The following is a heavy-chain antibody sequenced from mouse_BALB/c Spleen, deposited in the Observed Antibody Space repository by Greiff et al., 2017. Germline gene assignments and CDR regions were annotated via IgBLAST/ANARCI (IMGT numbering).Heavy chain of an antibody. V-gene: IGHV14-3*02. Sequence: VQLKESGAELVKPGASVKLSCTASGFNIKDTYMHWVKQRPEQGLEWIGRIDPANGNTKYDPKFQGKATITADTSSNTAYLQLSSLTSEDTAVYYCALYDSAWFAYWGQGTLVTVSA. J-gene: IGHJ3*01. CDR3: ALYDSAWFAY. D-gene: IGHD2-3*01. CDR1: GFNIKDTY. CDR2: IDPANGNT.